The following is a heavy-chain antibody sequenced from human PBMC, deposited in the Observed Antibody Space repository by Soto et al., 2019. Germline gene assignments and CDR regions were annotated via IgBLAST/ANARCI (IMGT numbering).Heavy chain of an antibody. V-gene: IGHV4-39*01. CDR2: IYYSGST. CDR1: GGSISSSSYY. D-gene: IGHD6-13*01. J-gene: IGHJ4*02. CDR3: ARAGQQVAVFDY. Sequence: SETLSLTCTVSGGSISSSSYYWGWIRQPPGKGLEWIGSIYYSGSTYYNPSLKSRVTISVDTSKNQFSLKLNSVTAADTAVYYCARAGQQVAVFDYWGQGTEVTVSS.